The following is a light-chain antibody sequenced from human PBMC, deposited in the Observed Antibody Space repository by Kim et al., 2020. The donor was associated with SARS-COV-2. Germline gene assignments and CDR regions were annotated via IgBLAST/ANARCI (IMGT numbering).Light chain of an antibody. V-gene: IGKV3-11*01. CDR3: QQRGNWPPALT. Sequence: PGDGPTLPCRASHSVGISLAWYPQTPGQAPRLLIYDASIRATGIPDRFSGSGSGTDFTLTIGSLEPRDFAIYYCQQRGNWPPALTFGGGTKVDIK. CDR1: HSVGIS. CDR2: DAS. J-gene: IGKJ4*01.